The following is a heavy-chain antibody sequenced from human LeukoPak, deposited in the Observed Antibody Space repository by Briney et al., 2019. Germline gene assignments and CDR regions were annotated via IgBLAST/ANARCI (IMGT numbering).Heavy chain of an antibody. CDR2: ISSSGSTI. J-gene: IGHJ4*02. V-gene: IGHV3-48*03. D-gene: IGHD3-9*01. CDR1: VFTFSSYE. CDR3: ARDPPYDILTGLMWDY. Sequence: PGGSLRLSCAASVFTFSSYEMNWVRQAPGKGLEWVSYISSSGSTIYYADSVKGRFTISRDNAKNSLYLQMNSLRAEYTAVYYCARDPPYDILTGLMWDYWGQGTLVTVSS.